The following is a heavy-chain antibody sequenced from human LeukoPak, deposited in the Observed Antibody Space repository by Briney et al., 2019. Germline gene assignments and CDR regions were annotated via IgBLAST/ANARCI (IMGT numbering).Heavy chain of an antibody. Sequence: GGSLRLSCAASGFTFSSYSMNWVRQAPGKGLEWVSYISSSSSTIYYADSVKGRFTISRDNAKNSLYLQMNSLRAEDTAVYYCASYYGSGSYYTTGNDAFDIWGQGTMVTVSS. CDR1: GFTFSSYS. J-gene: IGHJ3*02. CDR2: ISSSSSTI. D-gene: IGHD3-10*01. V-gene: IGHV3-48*04. CDR3: ASYYGSGSYYTTGNDAFDI.